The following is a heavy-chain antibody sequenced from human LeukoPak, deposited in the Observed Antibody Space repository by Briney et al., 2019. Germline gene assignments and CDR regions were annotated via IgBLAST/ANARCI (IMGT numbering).Heavy chain of an antibody. CDR1: GFTFSNYD. CDR3: ARGSGRGVTWFDP. V-gene: IGHV3-13*01. CDR2: IGVGGDI. J-gene: IGHJ5*02. Sequence: PGGSLRLSCVGSGFTFSNYDIHWVRQGAGKGLEWVSDIGVGGDIHYPGSVKGRFTISRENAKNSVYLQMNNLRVGDTAVYYCARGSGRGVTWFDPWGQGTLVTVSS. D-gene: IGHD3-10*01.